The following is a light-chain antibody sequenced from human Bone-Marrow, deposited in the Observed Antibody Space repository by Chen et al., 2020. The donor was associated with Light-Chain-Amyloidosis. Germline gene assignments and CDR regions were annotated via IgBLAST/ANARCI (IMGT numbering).Light chain of an antibody. CDR3: QSADSSGTYEVI. J-gene: IGLJ2*01. Sequence: SYDLTQPPSVSVSPGQTARLPCSGDDLPTKYAYWYQQKPGQAPVLVIHRDTERHTGISERFSGSSSGTTATLTISGVQAEDEADYHCQSADSSGTYEVIFGGGTKLTVL. V-gene: IGLV3-25*03. CDR1: DLPTKY. CDR2: RDT.